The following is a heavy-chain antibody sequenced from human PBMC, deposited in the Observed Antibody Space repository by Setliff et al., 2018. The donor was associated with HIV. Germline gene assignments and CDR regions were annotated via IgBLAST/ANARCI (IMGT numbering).Heavy chain of an antibody. J-gene: IGHJ4*02. D-gene: IGHD5-18*01. CDR2: INSDGRTT. CDR1: EPTLRDSW. CDR3: AKDLNVDTAMGGLDY. V-gene: IGHV3-74*03. Sequence: GGSLRLSCAVSEPTLRDSWMHWVRQVPGKGLVWVSTINSDGRTTTYADSVKGRFAISRDNAKNTVYLQMNSLRGEDTAVYYCAKDLNVDTAMGGLDYWGQGTLVTVSS.